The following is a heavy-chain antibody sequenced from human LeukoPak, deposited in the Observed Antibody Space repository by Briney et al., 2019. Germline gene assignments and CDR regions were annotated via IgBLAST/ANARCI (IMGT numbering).Heavy chain of an antibody. J-gene: IGHJ3*02. CDR3: AKDLSTVFDALNI. D-gene: IGHD4-17*01. Sequence: GGSLTLSCAASGFTFDDYAMHWVRQPPGKGLEWVSLISGDGATTYYAASVKGRFTISRDNKKNFLYLQMNNLGTEDTALFYCAKDLSTVFDALNIWGQGTLVTVSS. CDR2: ISGDGATT. V-gene: IGHV3-43*02. CDR1: GFTFDDYA.